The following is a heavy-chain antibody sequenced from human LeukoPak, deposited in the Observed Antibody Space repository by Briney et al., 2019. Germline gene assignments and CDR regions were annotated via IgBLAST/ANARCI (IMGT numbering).Heavy chain of an antibody. CDR2: ISHDGSNK. D-gene: IGHD6-6*01. V-gene: IGHV3-30-3*01. CDR1: GFTFSSYA. CDR3: ARDRYSSSSREIDY. J-gene: IGHJ4*02. Sequence: GGSLRLSCAASGFTFSSYAMHWVRQAPGKGLEWVAVISHDGSNKYYADSVKGRFTISRDNSKNTLYLQTNSLRAEDTAVYYCARDRYSSSSREIDYWGQGTLVTVSS.